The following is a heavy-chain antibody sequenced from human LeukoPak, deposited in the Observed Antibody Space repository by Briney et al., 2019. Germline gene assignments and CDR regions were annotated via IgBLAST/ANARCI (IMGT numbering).Heavy chain of an antibody. CDR2: IYYGEST. J-gene: IGHJ3*02. Sequence: SETLSLTCTVSGGSISSYYWSWIRQPPGKGLEWIGYIYYGESTNYNPSLKSRVTISVDTSKNQFSLKLSSVTAAETAVYYCARLRPGDAFDIWGQGTMVTVSS. V-gene: IGHV4-59*08. CDR3: ARLRPGDAFDI. CDR1: GGSISSYY.